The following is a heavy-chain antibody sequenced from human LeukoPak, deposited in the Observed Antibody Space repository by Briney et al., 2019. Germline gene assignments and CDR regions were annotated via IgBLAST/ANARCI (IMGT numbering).Heavy chain of an antibody. CDR2: INPNNGNL. CDR1: GSTFCSDD. D-gene: IGHD6-13*01. J-gene: IGHJ5*02. CDR3: ASSSWYFQGGFDP. V-gene: IGHV1-8*03. Sequence: ASVKLSCKASGSTFCSDDINWVRQATGQGLEWMGWINPNNGNLGYALKFQGRVTITRNTPISTAYMELSSLTSEDTAVYYCASSSWYFQGGFDPWGQGTLITVSS.